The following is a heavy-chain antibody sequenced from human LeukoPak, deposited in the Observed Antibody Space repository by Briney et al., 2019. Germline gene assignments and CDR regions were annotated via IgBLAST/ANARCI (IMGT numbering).Heavy chain of an antibody. J-gene: IGHJ6*03. Sequence: GGSLRLSCAASGFTFTSYGMHWVRQAPGQELEGVAFIRYDGSKIHYADSVKGRFSVSRDNSKLYLQMNSLGLEDMAVYYCAKDLQQWLVAPDYYYMDVWGKGTTVTVSS. CDR2: IRYDGSKI. CDR1: GFTFTSYG. D-gene: IGHD6-19*01. V-gene: IGHV3-30*02. CDR3: AKDLQQWLVAPDYYYMDV.